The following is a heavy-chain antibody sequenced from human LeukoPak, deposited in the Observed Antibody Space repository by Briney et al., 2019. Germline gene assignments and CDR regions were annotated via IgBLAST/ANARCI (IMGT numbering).Heavy chain of an antibody. J-gene: IGHJ2*01. CDR2: ISYDGSNK. Sequence: PGGSLRLSCAASGFTFSSYAMHWVRQAPGKGLEWVAVISYDGSNKYYADSVKGRFSISRDNSKNTVYLQMNSLSADDTAVYYCANPWGSGWYFDLWGRGTLVTVSS. CDR1: GFTFSSYA. D-gene: IGHD7-27*01. V-gene: IGHV3-30-3*01. CDR3: ANPWGSGWYFDL.